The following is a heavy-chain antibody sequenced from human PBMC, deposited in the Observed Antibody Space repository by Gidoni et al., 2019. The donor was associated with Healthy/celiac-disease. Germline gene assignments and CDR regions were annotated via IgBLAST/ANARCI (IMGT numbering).Heavy chain of an antibody. Sequence: QVQLQESGPGLVKPSQTLSLTCTVPGGSISSGSYYWSWIRQPAGKGLEWIGRIYTSGSNNYNPSLKSRVTISVDTSKNQFALKLSSVTAADTAVYYCARACGGDCYPYFDYWGQGTLVTVSS. CDR1: GGSISSGSYY. CDR2: IYTSGSN. V-gene: IGHV4-61*02. J-gene: IGHJ4*02. D-gene: IGHD2-21*02. CDR3: ARACGGDCYPYFDY.